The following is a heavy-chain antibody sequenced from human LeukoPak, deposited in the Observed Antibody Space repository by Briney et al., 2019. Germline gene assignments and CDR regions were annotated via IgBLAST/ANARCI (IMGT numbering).Heavy chain of an antibody. CDR3: ARDMSLYYYDSSGHNDAFDI. J-gene: IGHJ3*02. CDR1: GFIVSSNY. CDR2: IYSGGRT. Sequence: PGGSLRLSCAASGFIVSSNYMTWVRQAPGKGLEWVSVIYSGGRTYYADSVKGRFTLSRDNSKNTLYLQMNSLRAEDTAVYYCARDMSLYYYDSSGHNDAFDIWGQGTMVTVSS. D-gene: IGHD3-22*01. V-gene: IGHV3-53*01.